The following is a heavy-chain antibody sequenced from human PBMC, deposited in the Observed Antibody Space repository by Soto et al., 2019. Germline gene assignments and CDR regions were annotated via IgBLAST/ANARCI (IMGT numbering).Heavy chain of an antibody. CDR2: IYYSGST. Sequence: QVQLQESGPGLGKPSETLSLTCTVSGGSISSYYWSWIRQPPGKGLEWIGYIYYSGSTNYNPSLKSRVTISVDTSKNQFSLKLSSVTAADTAVYYCARGPPRLVFDYWGQGTLVTVSS. V-gene: IGHV4-59*01. J-gene: IGHJ4*02. CDR3: ARGPPRLVFDY. CDR1: GGSISSYY. D-gene: IGHD6-19*01.